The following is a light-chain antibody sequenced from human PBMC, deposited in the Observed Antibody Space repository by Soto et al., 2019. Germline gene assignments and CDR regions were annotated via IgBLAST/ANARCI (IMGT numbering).Light chain of an antibody. CDR3: SSYTTSSTRV. Sequence: QSVLAQPASVSGSPGQSITISCTGTSSDVGAYDFVSWYQQHPDKAPKLMIYEVSNRPSGVSYRFSGSKSVNAATLTISGLQADDEADYSCSSYTTSSTRVFGPGTKVTVL. J-gene: IGLJ1*01. CDR2: EVS. V-gene: IGLV2-14*03. CDR1: SSDVGAYDF.